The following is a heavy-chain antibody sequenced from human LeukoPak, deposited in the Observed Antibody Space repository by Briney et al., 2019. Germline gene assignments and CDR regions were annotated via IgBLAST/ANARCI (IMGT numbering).Heavy chain of an antibody. CDR3: ARGGIVGATGVYAFDI. Sequence: SASLSLTCTVSGYSVSSGYYWCWIRQPPGKGLWWIGSIYHSVGAYYNPSLTSRVTISVDTSKNQFSLKLSSVTAADTAVYYCARGGIVGATGVYAFDIWGQGTMVTVSS. CDR1: GYSVSSGYY. V-gene: IGHV4-38-2*02. D-gene: IGHD1-26*01. J-gene: IGHJ3*02. CDR2: IYHSVGA.